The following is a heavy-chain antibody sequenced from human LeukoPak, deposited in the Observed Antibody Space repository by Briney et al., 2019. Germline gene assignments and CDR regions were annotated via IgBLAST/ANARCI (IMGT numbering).Heavy chain of an antibody. CDR2: IYYSGNT. CDR1: GVSISSSNSY. V-gene: IGHV4-39*07. Sequence: PSETLSLTCTVSGVSISSSNSYWGWIRQPPGKGLEWIGSIYYSGNTYYNPSLKSRVTISVDTSKNQFSLKLSSVTAADTAVYYCARTGGSFYFYYYMDVWGKGTTVTVSS. D-gene: IGHD3-10*01. J-gene: IGHJ6*03. CDR3: ARTGGSFYFYYYMDV.